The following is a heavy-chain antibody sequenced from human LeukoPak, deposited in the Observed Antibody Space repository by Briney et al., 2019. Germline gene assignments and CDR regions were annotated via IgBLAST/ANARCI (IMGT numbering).Heavy chain of an antibody. CDR3: ARFAYCGGHCWYYFDY. CDR1: GGSVSSGSYY. D-gene: IGHD2-21*02. J-gene: IGHJ4*02. CDR2: SSYSGST. V-gene: IGHV4-61*01. Sequence: PSETLSLTCSVSGGSVSSGSYYWSWIRQPPGKGLEWIGYSSYSGSTSYNPSLKSRVTIAVDTSKNQFSLKLSSVTAADTAVYYCARFAYCGGHCWYYFDYWGQGSLVTVSS.